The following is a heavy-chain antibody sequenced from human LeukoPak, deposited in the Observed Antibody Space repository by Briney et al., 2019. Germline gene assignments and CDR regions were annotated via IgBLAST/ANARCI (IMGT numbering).Heavy chain of an antibody. CDR2: ISYDGSNE. CDR3: AKDYWNDEEGYFDY. Sequence: PGGSLRLSCAASGFTFRSYAMHWVRQGPGKGLEWVAVISYDGSNEDYTDSVKGRFIISSDDSKNTLYLQMNSLRAEDTAVYYCAKDYWNDEEGYFDYWGQGTLVTVSS. D-gene: IGHD1-1*01. J-gene: IGHJ4*02. CDR1: GFTFRSYA. V-gene: IGHV3-30-3*01.